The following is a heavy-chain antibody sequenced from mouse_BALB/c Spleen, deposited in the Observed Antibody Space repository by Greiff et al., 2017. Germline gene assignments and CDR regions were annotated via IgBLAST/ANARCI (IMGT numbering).Heavy chain of an antibody. CDR2: ISSGSSTI. Sequence: EVQLVESGGGLVQPGGSRKLSCAASGFTFSSFGMHWVRQAPEKGLEWVAYISSGSSTIYSADTVKGRFTFSRDNPKNTLFLQMTSERSKDTAMYDCARNYDCAAYYFDYWGQGTTVTVSS. D-gene: IGHD2-4*01. J-gene: IGHJ2*01. V-gene: IGHV5-17*02. CDR1: GFTFSSFG. CDR3: ARNYDCAAYYFDY.